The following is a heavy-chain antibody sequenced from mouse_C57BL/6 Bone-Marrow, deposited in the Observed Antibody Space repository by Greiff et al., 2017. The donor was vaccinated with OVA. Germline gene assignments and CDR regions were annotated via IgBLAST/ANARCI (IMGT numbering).Heavy chain of an antibody. CDR3: ARRRGRDAMDY. D-gene: IGHD3-3*01. J-gene: IGHJ4*01. CDR1: GFTFSDYG. V-gene: IGHV5-15*01. CDR2: ISNLAYSI. Sequence: EVHLVESGGGLVQPGGSLKLSCAASGFTFSDYGMAWVRQAPRKGPEWVAFISNLAYSIYYADTVTGRFTISSENAKNNLYLEMSSLRSEDTAMYYCARRRGRDAMDYWGQGTSVTVSS.